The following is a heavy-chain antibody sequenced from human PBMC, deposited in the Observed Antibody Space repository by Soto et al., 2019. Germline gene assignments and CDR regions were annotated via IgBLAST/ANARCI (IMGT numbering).Heavy chain of an antibody. D-gene: IGHD2-15*01. CDR3: AGGDSGGFYPFFAS. CDR1: GGSLSTNP. V-gene: IGHV1-69*06. J-gene: IGHJ4*02. CDR2: TGSGTGPG. Sequence: SGGSLSTNPISWVRQAPGQGLEWMGGTGSGTGPGNHAQKFQGRLTVTADKSTSTVYMELTNLSSEDTPVFSFAGGDSGGFYPFFASWGRGPLVPVSS.